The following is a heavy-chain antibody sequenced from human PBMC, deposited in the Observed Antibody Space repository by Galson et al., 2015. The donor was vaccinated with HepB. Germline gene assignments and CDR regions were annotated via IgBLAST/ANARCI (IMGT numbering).Heavy chain of an antibody. J-gene: IGHJ6*02. Sequence: CAISGDSVSSNSAAWNRIRQSPSRGLEWLGRTYYRSKWYNDYAVSVKSRITINPDTSKNQFSLQLNSVTPEDTAVYYCARDTLLPSGIDYYYGMDVWGQGTTVTVSS. CDR2: TYYRSKWYN. D-gene: IGHD1-26*01. CDR1: GDSVSSNSAA. V-gene: IGHV6-1*01. CDR3: ARDTLLPSGIDYYYGMDV.